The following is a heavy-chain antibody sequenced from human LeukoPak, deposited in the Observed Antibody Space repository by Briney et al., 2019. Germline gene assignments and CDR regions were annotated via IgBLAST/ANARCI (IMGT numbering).Heavy chain of an antibody. V-gene: IGHV4-59*01. Sequence: SGTLSLTCTVSGGSISSYYWSWIRQPPGKGLEWIGYIYYSGSTNYNPSLKSRVTISVDTSKNQFSLKLSSVTAADTAVYYCAREVEKNAFDIWGQGTMVTVSS. CDR3: AREVEKNAFDI. J-gene: IGHJ3*02. D-gene: IGHD2-15*01. CDR2: IYYSGST. CDR1: GGSISSYY.